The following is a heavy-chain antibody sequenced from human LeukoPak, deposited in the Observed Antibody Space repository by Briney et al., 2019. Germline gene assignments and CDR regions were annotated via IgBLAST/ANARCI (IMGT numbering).Heavy chain of an antibody. Sequence: GGSLRLSCAASGFTFSSYSMNWVRQAPGKGLEWVSSISSSSSYIYYADSVKGRFTISRDNAKNPLYLQMNSLRAEDTAVYYCARDCTSYNYYYDSSGYSDWGQGTLVTVSS. CDR1: GFTFSSYS. D-gene: IGHD3-22*01. V-gene: IGHV3-21*01. CDR3: ARDCTSYNYYYDSSGYSD. J-gene: IGHJ4*02. CDR2: ISSSSSYI.